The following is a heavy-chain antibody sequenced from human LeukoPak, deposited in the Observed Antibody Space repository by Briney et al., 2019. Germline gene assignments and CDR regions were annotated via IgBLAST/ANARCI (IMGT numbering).Heavy chain of an antibody. CDR1: GYTFTSYD. D-gene: IGHD3-22*01. CDR3: ARAYYDSSGYPLDFDY. CDR2: ISAYNGNT. Sequence: ASVKVSCKASGYTFTSYDINWVRQAPGQGLEWMGWISAYNGNTNYAQKLQGRVTMTTDTSTSTAYMELRSLRSDDTAVYYCARAYYDSSGYPLDFDYWGQGTLVTVSS. J-gene: IGHJ4*02. V-gene: IGHV1-18*01.